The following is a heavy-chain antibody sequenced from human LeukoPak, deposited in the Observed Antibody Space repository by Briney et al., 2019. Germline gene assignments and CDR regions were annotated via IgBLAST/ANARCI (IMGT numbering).Heavy chain of an antibody. CDR3: ARRSSSWYYFDY. J-gene: IGHJ4*02. CDR1: GYTFTCYY. D-gene: IGHD6-13*01. CDR2: INPDTGGT. V-gene: IGHV1-2*02. Sequence: ASVKVSCKASGYTFTCYYIHWLRQAPGQGLEWMGWINPDTGGTNYAQQFQGRVTMTRDTSISTAYMELSRLTSDDTAVYYCARRSSSWYYFDYWGQGTLVTVSS.